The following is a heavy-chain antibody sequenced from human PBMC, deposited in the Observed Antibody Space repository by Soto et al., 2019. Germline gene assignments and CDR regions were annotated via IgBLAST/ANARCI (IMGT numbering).Heavy chain of an antibody. D-gene: IGHD3-22*01. Sequence: QVQLQESGPGLVKPSQTLSLTCTVSGGSISSGGYYWSWIRQHPGKGLEWIGYIYYSGSTYYNPSLKSRVTISVDTSKIQCSLKLSSVTAADTAVYYCARVAYYYDSSGAIANAFDIWGQGTMVT. J-gene: IGHJ3*02. CDR3: ARVAYYYDSSGAIANAFDI. CDR2: IYYSGST. V-gene: IGHV4-31*03. CDR1: GGSISSGGYY.